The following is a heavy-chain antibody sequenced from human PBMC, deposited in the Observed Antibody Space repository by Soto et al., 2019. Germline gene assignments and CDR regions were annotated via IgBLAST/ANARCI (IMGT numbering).Heavy chain of an antibody. D-gene: IGHD5-12*01. CDR2: MNPNSGNT. CDR1: GYTFTSYD. J-gene: IGHJ3*02. CDR3: ARGRGAGYIVAFDI. V-gene: IGHV1-8*01. Sequence: ASVKVSCKASGYTFTSYDINWVRQATGQGLEWMGWMNPNSGNTGYAQKYQGRVTMTRNTSIRTAYMELGSLRSEATAVYYCARGRGAGYIVAFDIWGQGTMVTVSS.